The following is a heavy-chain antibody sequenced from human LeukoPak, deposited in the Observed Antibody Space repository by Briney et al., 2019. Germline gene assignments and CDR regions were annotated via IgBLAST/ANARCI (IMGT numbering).Heavy chain of an antibody. CDR3: ARGRGYSSGWYRTSFDY. Sequence: NPSETLSLTCTVSGYAISSAYYWGWIRQPPGKGLEWIGTIHYTGSTYYNPSLKSRVTISVDKSKNQFSLKLSSVTAADTAVYYCARGRGYSSGWYRTSFDYWGQGTLVTVSS. CDR2: IHYTGST. CDR1: GYAISSAYY. D-gene: IGHD6-19*01. J-gene: IGHJ4*02. V-gene: IGHV4-38-2*02.